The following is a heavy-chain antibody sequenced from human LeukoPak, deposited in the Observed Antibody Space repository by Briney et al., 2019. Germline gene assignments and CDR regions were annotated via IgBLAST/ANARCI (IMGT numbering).Heavy chain of an antibody. J-gene: IGHJ4*02. Sequence: PSETLSLTCTVSGGSISSYYWSWIRQPPGKGLEWIGEINHSGSTNYNPSLKSRVTISVDTSKNQFSLKLSSVTAADTAVYYCARTRYYYGSGYYFDYWGQGTLVTVSS. V-gene: IGHV4-34*01. CDR3: ARTRYYYGSGYYFDY. CDR2: INHSGST. CDR1: GGSISSYY. D-gene: IGHD3-10*01.